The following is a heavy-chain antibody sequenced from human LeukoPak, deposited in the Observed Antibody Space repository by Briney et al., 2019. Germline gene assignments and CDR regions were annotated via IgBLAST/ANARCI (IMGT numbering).Heavy chain of an antibody. Sequence: GASVKVSCKASGYTFTSYGISWVRQAPGQGLEWMGWISAYNGNTNYAQKLQGRVTMTTDTSTSTAYMELRSLRSDDTAVYYCARVEYYYDGSGYFDYWGQGTLVTVSS. CDR3: ARVEYYYDGSGYFDY. J-gene: IGHJ4*02. CDR1: GYTFTSYG. V-gene: IGHV1-18*01. CDR2: ISAYNGNT. D-gene: IGHD3-22*01.